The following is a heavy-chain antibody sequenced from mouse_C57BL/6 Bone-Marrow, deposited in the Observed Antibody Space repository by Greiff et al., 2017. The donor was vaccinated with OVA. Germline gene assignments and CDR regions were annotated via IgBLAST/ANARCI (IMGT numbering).Heavy chain of an antibody. CDR1: GFNIKDDY. CDR3: TRGDYYSTLAY. CDR2: IDPENGDT. V-gene: IGHV14-4*01. Sequence: VQLQQSGAELVRPGASVKLSCTASGFNIKDDYMHWVKQRPEQGLEWIGWIDPENGDTEYASKFQGKATITADTSSNTAYLQLSSLTSEDTAVYYCTRGDYYSTLAYWGQGTLVTVSA. J-gene: IGHJ3*01. D-gene: IGHD2-5*01.